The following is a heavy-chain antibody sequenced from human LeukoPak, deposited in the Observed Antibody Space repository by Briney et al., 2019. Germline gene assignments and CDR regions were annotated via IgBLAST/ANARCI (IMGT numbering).Heavy chain of an antibody. CDR3: ARSRVTGTTSGFDP. J-gene: IGHJ5*02. CDR2: ISYDGSNK. V-gene: IGHV3-30*01. Sequence: PGGSLRLSSAASGFTFSSYAMHWVRQAPGKGLEWVAVISYDGSNKYYADSVKGRFTISRDNSKNTLYLQMNSLRAEDTAVYYCARSRVTGTTSGFDPWGQGTLVTVSS. D-gene: IGHD1-7*01. CDR1: GFTFSSYA.